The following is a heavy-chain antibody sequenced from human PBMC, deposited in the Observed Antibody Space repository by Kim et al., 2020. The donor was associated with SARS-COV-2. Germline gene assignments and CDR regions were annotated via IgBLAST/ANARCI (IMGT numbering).Heavy chain of an antibody. J-gene: IGHJ3*02. CDR1: GFTFSSYA. D-gene: IGHD6-13*01. Sequence: GGSLRLSCAASGFTFSSYAMTWVRQAPGRTLEWVSSISGSGDTTLYAHSVKGRFSISRDNSKSTLFLQMNSLRAEDTAVYFCAKGDTCSSYSTTDIWGQG. CDR3: AKGDTCSSYSTTDI. CDR2: ISGSGDTT. V-gene: IGHV3-23*01.